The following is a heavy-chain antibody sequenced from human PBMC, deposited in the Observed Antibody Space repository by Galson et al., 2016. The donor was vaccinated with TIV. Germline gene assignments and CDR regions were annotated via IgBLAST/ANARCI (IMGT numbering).Heavy chain of an antibody. D-gene: IGHD4-11*01. CDR3: VRDRAYSTYDY. CDR1: GFTFSDYW. J-gene: IGHJ4*02. CDR2: IKQDGSEK. V-gene: IGHV3-7*03. Sequence: SLRLSCAASGFTFSDYWMHWVRQAPGKGLEWVANIKQDGSEKYYVDSVKGRVTISRDNAKNSLYLQMSSLRAEDTAVYYCVRDRAYSTYDYRGQGTQVTVSS.